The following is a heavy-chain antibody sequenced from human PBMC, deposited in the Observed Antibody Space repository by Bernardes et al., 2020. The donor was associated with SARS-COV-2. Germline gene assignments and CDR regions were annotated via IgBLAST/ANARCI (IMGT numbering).Heavy chain of an antibody. V-gene: IGHV4-39*07. Sequence: SETLSLTCTVSGGSISSSSYYWGWIRQPPGKGLEWIGSIYYSGSTYYNPSLKSRVTISVDTSKNQFSLKLSSVTAADTAVYYCAREGSSPIYYYYYMDVWGKGTTVTVSS. D-gene: IGHD6-13*01. CDR3: AREGSSPIYYYYYMDV. CDR1: GGSISSSSYY. CDR2: IYYSGST. J-gene: IGHJ6*03.